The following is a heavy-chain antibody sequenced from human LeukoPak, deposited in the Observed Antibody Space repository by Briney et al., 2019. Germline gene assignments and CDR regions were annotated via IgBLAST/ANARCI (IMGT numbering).Heavy chain of an antibody. CDR1: GYTFTSYD. D-gene: IGHD3-3*01. J-gene: IGHJ4*02. Sequence: GESLKISCKASGYTFTSYDINWVRQATGQGLEWMGWMNPNSGNTGYAQKFQGRVTITRNTSISTAYMELSSLRSEDTAVYYCARAPRGGRFPTYYFDYWGQGTLVTVSS. CDR2: MNPNSGNT. V-gene: IGHV1-8*03. CDR3: ARAPRGGRFPTYYFDY.